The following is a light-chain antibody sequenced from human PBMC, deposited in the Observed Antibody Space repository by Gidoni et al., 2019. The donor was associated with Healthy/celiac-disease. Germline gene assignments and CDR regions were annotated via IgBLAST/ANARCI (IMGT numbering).Light chain of an antibody. CDR2: GAS. V-gene: IGKV3-15*01. Sequence: EIVMTQSPATLSVSPGERATLSCRASQSVSSNLAWYQQKPGQAPRLLIYGASTRATGIPARVSGSGSGTEFTLTISSLQSEDFVVYYCQQYNNWPPFTFXQXTRLEIK. J-gene: IGKJ5*01. CDR3: QQYNNWPPFT. CDR1: QSVSSN.